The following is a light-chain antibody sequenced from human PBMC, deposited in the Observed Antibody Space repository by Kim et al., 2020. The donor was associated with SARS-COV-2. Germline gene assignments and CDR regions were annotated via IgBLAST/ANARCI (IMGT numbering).Light chain of an antibody. CDR2: GAS. Sequence: WSPGERATLSCRASQSVSSNYLAWYQGKPGQAPRLLIFGASSRATGIPDRFSGSGSGTDFTLTISRLETEDFAVYYCQQYGSSPYTFGQGTKLEI. CDR1: QSVSSNY. CDR3: QQYGSSPYT. V-gene: IGKV3-20*01. J-gene: IGKJ2*01.